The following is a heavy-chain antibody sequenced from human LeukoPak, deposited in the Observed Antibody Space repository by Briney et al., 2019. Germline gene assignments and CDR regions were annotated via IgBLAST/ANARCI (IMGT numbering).Heavy chain of an antibody. V-gene: IGHV3-30*04. D-gene: IGHD4-11*01. J-gene: IGHJ4*02. Sequence: GGSLSPSRAASGFTFSSYAMHWVRQAPGKGLEWGAVISYDGSNKYYADSAKGRFTISRDNSKNTPHLQMNSLRAEDTAVYYCAREKYSNYVKAVGYWGQGSLVTVSS. CDR1: GFTFSSYA. CDR3: AREKYSNYVKAVGY. CDR2: ISYDGSNK.